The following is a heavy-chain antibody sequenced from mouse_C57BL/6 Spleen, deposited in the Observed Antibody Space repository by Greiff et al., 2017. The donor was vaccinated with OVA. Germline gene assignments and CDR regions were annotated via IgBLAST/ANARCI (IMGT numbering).Heavy chain of an antibody. CDR1: GFSLTSYG. D-gene: IGHD2-3*01. J-gene: IGHJ3*01. V-gene: IGHV2-2*01. Sequence: VQLVESGPGLVQPSQSLSITCTVSGFSLTSYGVHWVRQSPGKGLEWLGVIWSGGSTDYNAAFISRLSISKDNSKSQVFFKMNSLQADDTAIYYCARTGVYDGYYVWFAYWGQGTLVTVSA. CDR3: ARTGVYDGYYVWFAY. CDR2: IWSGGST.